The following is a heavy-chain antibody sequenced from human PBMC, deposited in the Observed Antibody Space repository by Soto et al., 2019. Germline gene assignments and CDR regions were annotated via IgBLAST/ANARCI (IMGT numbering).Heavy chain of an antibody. J-gene: IGHJ6*03. V-gene: IGHV1-8*01. CDR3: AREGLGVATSLYYYYYYMDV. D-gene: IGHD5-12*01. CDR1: GYTFTSYD. CDR2: MNPNSGNT. Sequence: ASVKVSCKASGYTFTSYDINCVRQATGQGLEWMGWMNPNSGNTGYAQKFQGRVTMTRNTSISTAYMELSSLRSEDTAVYYCAREGLGVATSLYYYYYYMDVWGKGTTVTVSS.